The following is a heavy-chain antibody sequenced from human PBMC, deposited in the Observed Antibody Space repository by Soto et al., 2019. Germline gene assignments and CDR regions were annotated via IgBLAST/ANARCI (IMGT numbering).Heavy chain of an antibody. V-gene: IGHV4-34*01. D-gene: IGHD3-16*01. CDR3: ARGTRQGRITFGGVPQPSNNWFDP. CDR1: GGSFSGYY. J-gene: IGHJ5*02. Sequence: SETLSLTCAVYGGSFSGYYWSWIRQPPGKGLEWIGEINHSGSTNYNPSLKSRVTISVDTSKNQFSLKLSSVTAADTAVYYCARGTRQGRITFGGVPQPSNNWFDPWGQGTLVTVSS. CDR2: INHSGST.